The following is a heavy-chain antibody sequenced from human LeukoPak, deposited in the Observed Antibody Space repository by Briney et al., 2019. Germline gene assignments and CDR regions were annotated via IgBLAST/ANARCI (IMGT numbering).Heavy chain of an antibody. CDR3: ARHEYSGSYYGLSRFYP. CDR2: IYYSGST. D-gene: IGHD1-26*01. Sequence: SETLSLTCTVSGGSISSSGYYWGWIRQPPGKGLEWIASIYYSGSTYYNPSLKSRVTISVDTSKNQLSLKLSSLTAADTAVYYCARHEYSGSYYGLSRFYPRGQGTLVTVSS. CDR1: GGSISSSGYY. V-gene: IGHV4-39*01. J-gene: IGHJ5*02.